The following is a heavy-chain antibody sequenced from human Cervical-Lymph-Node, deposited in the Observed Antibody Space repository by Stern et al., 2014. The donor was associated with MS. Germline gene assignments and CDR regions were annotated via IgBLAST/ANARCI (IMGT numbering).Heavy chain of an antibody. CDR3: ARGVWSYYYGMDV. J-gene: IGHJ6*02. D-gene: IGHD3-16*01. CDR2: IWFDGSNK. V-gene: IGHV3-33*01. Sequence: VQLVESGGGVVQPGRSLRLSCAASGFIFNNYGMHWVRQAPGKGLEWVAVIWFDGSNKYYADSVKGRFTISRDNSKNTLYLQMNSVRAEDTAVYYCARGVWSYYYGMDVWGQGTTVTVSS. CDR1: GFIFNNYG.